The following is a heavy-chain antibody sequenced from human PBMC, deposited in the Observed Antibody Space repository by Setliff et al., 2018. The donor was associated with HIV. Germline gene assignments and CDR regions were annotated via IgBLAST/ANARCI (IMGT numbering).Heavy chain of an antibody. V-gene: IGHV3-7*01. CDR3: ARPFDQ. Sequence: GGSLRLSCAASGFTFSNYWMKWVRQAPGKGLEWVANIKGDGSETYYVDSVKGRFTISRDNAKNSLYLQMDSLRVEDTAVYYCARPFDQWGQGALVTVSS. CDR2: IKGDGSET. J-gene: IGHJ4*02. CDR1: GFTFSNYW.